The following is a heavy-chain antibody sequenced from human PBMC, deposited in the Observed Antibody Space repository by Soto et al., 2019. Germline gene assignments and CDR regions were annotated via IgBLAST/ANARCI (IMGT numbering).Heavy chain of an antibody. Sequence: GASVKVSCKASGGTFSSYAISWVRQAPGQGLEWMGWISANTGNTNFAQKLQGRVTMTTDTSTSTAYMELRSLRSDDTAVYYCARDGRYSGSYGGYYFDYWGQGTLVTVSS. CDR1: GGTFSSYA. D-gene: IGHD1-26*01. CDR2: ISANTGNT. V-gene: IGHV1-18*01. CDR3: ARDGRYSGSYGGYYFDY. J-gene: IGHJ4*02.